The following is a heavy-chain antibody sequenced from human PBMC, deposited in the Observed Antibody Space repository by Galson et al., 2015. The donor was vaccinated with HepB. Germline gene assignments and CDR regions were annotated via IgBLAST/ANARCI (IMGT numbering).Heavy chain of an antibody. J-gene: IGHJ6*02. D-gene: IGHD5-18*01. Sequence: SVKVSCKASGGTFSSYAISWVRQAPGQGLEWMGRIIPILGIANYAQKFQGRVTITADKSTSTAYMELSSLRSEDTAVYYCARDTRIQLWLVGDVWGQGTTVTVSS. CDR3: ARDTRIQLWLVGDV. V-gene: IGHV1-69*04. CDR1: GGTFSSYA. CDR2: IIPILGIA.